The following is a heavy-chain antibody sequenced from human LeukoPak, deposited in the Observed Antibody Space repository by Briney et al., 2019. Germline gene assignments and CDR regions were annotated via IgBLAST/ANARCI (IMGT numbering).Heavy chain of an antibody. CDR3: AKDATGTRWWWFDP. Sequence: GGSLRLSCATSGFTFSSHGMNWVRQAPGRGLEWVAFIQSDGDRTYYADSVKGRFTVSRDNSKNILSLQMNSLRSEDTAFYYCAKDATGTRWWWFDPWGLGTLVTVSS. J-gene: IGHJ5*02. V-gene: IGHV3-30*02. D-gene: IGHD1-1*01. CDR1: GFTFSSHG. CDR2: IQSDGDRT.